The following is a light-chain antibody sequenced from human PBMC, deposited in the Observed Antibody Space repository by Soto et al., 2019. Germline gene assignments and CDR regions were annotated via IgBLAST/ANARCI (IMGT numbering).Light chain of an antibody. CDR2: ATY. CDR3: QEYDSFPRT. Sequence: DIQLTQSPSSLSASVGDRITITCRASQGINNYLAWFQQKPGRALKSLIYATYRLQNGVPSKFSGSGSGTNFTLTISSLQPEDFETYYCQEYDSFPRTFGQGTKVEMK. CDR1: QGINNY. J-gene: IGKJ1*01. V-gene: IGKV1-16*02.